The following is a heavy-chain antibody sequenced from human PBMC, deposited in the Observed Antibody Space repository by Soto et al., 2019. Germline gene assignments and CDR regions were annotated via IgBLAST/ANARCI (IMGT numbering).Heavy chain of an antibody. V-gene: IGHV1-69*13. D-gene: IGHD6-6*01. CDR2: IIPIFGTA. J-gene: IGHJ4*02. CDR1: GGTFSSYA. CDR3: ARGDSSSLEGTFDY. Sequence: ASVKVSCKASGGTFSSYAISWVRQAPGQGLEWMGGIIPIFGTANYAQKFQSRVTITADESTSTAYMELSSLRSEDTAVYYCARGDSSSLEGTFDYWGQGTLVTVSS.